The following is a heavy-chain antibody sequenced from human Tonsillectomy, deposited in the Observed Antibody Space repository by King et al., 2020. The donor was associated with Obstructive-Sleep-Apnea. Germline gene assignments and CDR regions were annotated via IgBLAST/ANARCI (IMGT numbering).Heavy chain of an antibody. Sequence: QLQESGPGLGKPSGTLSLTCAVSGGSISSTNWWSWVRQPPGKGLEWIGEIYHSGSTNYNPSLKSRVTISVDESKNQFSLKLTSVTAADTAVYYCARTGNVDYDRSGVPHNWFDPWGQGTLVTVSS. CDR3: ARTGNVDYDRSGVPHNWFDP. CDR2: IYHSGST. CDR1: GGSISSTNW. J-gene: IGHJ5*02. D-gene: IGHD3-22*01. V-gene: IGHV4-4*02.